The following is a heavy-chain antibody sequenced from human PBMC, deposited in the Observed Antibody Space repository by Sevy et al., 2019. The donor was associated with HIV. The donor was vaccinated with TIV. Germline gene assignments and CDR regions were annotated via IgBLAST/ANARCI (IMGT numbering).Heavy chain of an antibody. D-gene: IGHD3-10*01. V-gene: IGHV3-30-3*01. CDR1: GFTFSTHA. J-gene: IGHJ6*02. CDR2: ISYDGHMK. Sequence: GGSLRLSCTASGFTFSTHAADWVRQAPGTGLEWVAVISYDGHMKYYADSVKGRFTISRDNSKSALYMDMNSLRPDDTARYYCARGGSGSFDPFYYYYDMDVWGQWTTVTVSS. CDR3: ARGGSGSFDPFYYYYDMDV.